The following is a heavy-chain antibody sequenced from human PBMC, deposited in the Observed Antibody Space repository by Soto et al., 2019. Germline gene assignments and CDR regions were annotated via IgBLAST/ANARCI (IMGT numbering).Heavy chain of an antibody. J-gene: IGHJ6*02. CDR1: GYTFTGYY. Sequence: ASVKVSCKASGYTFTGYYMHWVRQAPGQGLEWMGWINPNSGGTNYAQKFQGWVTMTRDTSISTAYMELSRLRSDDTAVYYCARDQSFDRTYSYGIDVWGQGTTVTVSS. CDR2: INPNSGGT. D-gene: IGHD2-21*01. V-gene: IGHV1-2*04. CDR3: ARDQSFDRTYSYGIDV.